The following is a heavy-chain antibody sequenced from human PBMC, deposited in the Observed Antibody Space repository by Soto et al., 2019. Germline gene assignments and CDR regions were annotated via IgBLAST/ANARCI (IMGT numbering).Heavy chain of an antibody. Sequence: GGSVRLSCAASGFTFSSYSMNWVRQAPGKGLEWVSSISSSSSYIYYADSVKGRFTISRDNAKNSLYLQMNSLRAEDTAVYYCARVETGTTAWGYYYYYYYMDVWGKGTTVTVSS. CDR3: ARVETGTTAWGYYYYYYYMDV. CDR1: GFTFSSYS. D-gene: IGHD1-7*01. J-gene: IGHJ6*03. CDR2: ISSSSSYI. V-gene: IGHV3-21*01.